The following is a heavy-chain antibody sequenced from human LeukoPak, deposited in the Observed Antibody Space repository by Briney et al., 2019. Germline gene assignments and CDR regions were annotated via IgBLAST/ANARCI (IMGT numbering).Heavy chain of an antibody. D-gene: IGHD3-3*01. CDR1: GYTFTKYY. Sequence: ASVKVSYKPSGYTFTKYYMHWVGQAPGQGLEWMGIINPSGGSTSYAQKFQGRVTMTRDTSTSTVYMEVSSLRSEDTAVYYCARGTANFWSGYSSHFDYWGQGTLVTVSS. CDR3: ARGTANFWSGYSSHFDY. V-gene: IGHV1-46*01. CDR2: INPSGGST. J-gene: IGHJ4*02.